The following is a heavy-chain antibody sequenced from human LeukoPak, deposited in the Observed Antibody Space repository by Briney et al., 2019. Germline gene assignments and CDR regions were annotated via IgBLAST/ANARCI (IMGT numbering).Heavy chain of an antibody. D-gene: IGHD6-19*01. CDR1: GFTFSSYA. V-gene: IGHV3-23*01. CDR3: AKAKYSSVWDYFDY. J-gene: IGHJ4*02. CDR2: ISGGGGST. Sequence: GGSLRLSCAVSGFTFSSYAMSWVRQAPGKGLGWVSTISGGGGSTYYADSVKGRFTITRDNSKNTLYLQMNSLRAEDTAVYYCAKAKYSSVWDYFDYWGQGSLVTVSS.